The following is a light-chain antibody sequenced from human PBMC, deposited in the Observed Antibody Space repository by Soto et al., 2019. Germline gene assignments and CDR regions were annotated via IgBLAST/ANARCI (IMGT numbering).Light chain of an antibody. Sequence: DIQMTQSPSSLSASVGDRVTITCQASQNINNYLNWYQQKPGRAPKLLIYDASNLEAGVPSRFRGIGSGTDFTFTISRMKPEDVATYDCQQYENIPTFCQGTRLEIK. CDR3: QQYENIPT. CDR2: DAS. CDR1: QNINNY. J-gene: IGKJ5*01. V-gene: IGKV1-33*01.